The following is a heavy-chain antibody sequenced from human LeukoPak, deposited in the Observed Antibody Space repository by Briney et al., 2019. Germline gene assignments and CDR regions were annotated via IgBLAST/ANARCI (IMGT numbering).Heavy chain of an antibody. CDR3: ARLYYDFWSGDAGYNWFDP. CDR1: GYTFTSYG. CDR2: ISAYNGNT. V-gene: IGHV1-18*01. J-gene: IGHJ5*02. D-gene: IGHD3-3*01. Sequence: ASVKVSFKASGYTFTSYGISWVRQAPGQGLEWMGWISAYNGNTNYAQKLQGRVTMTTDTSTSTAYMELRSLRSDDTAVYYCARLYYDFWSGDAGYNWFDPWGQGTLVTVSS.